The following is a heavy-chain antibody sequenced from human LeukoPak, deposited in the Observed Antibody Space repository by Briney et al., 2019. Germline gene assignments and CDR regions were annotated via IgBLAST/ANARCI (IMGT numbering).Heavy chain of an antibody. CDR3: ARDLASPPNHYSPWKSPSYYYMDV. V-gene: IGHV3-74*01. D-gene: IGHD5-18*01. CDR1: GFTFSSYW. Sequence: PGGSLRLSCAASGFTFSSYWMHWVRQAPGKGLVWVSRINTDGSSTSYADSVKGRFTISRDNARNSLYLQMNSLRAEDTAVYYCARDLASPPNHYSPWKSPSYYYMDVWGKGTTVTVSS. CDR2: INTDGSST. J-gene: IGHJ6*03.